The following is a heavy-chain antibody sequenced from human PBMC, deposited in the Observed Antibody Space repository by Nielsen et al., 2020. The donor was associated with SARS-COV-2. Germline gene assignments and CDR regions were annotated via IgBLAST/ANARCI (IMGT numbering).Heavy chain of an antibody. CDR2: ISYDGSNK. V-gene: IGHV3-30*18. D-gene: IGHD1-26*01. CDR3: AKDISPVYSGSYHDY. J-gene: IGHJ4*02. CDR1: GFTFSSYG. Sequence: GGSLRLSCAASGFTFSSYGMHWVRQAPGKGLEWVAVISYDGSNKYYADSVKGRFTISRDNSKNTLYLQMNSLRAEDTAVYYCAKDISPVYSGSYHDYWGQGTLVTVSS.